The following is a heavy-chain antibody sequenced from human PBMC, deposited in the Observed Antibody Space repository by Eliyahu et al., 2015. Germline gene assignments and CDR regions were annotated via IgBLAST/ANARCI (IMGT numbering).Heavy chain of an antibody. V-gene: IGHV3-30*04. J-gene: IGHJ6*02. CDR1: A. CDR3: ARELENYYYYGMDV. D-gene: IGHD1-1*01. Sequence: AMHWVRQAPGKGLEWVAVISYDGSNKYYADSVKGRFTISRDNSKNTLYLQMNSLRAEDTAVYYCARELENYYYYGMDVWGQGTTVTVSS. CDR2: ISYDGSNK.